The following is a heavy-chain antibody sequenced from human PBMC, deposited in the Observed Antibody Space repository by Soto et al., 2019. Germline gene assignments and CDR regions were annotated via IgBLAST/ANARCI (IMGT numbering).Heavy chain of an antibody. V-gene: IGHV5-51*01. D-gene: IGHD3-3*01. J-gene: IGHJ5*02. CDR1: GYSFTSYW. Sequence: PGESLKISCKGSGYSFTSYWISWVRQMPGKGLEWMGIIYPGDSDTKYSPSFQGQVTISVDKSISTAYLQWSSLKASDTAMYYCARVGVAGGARLSDYYYYRGSDPGGQGPRVPVS. CDR2: IYPGDSDT. CDR3: ARVGVAGGARLSDYYYYRGSDP.